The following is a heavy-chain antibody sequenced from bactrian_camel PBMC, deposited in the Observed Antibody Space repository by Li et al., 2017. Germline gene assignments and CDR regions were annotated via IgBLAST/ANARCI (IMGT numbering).Heavy chain of an antibody. V-gene: IGHV3S53*01. Sequence: VQLVESGGGSVQAGGSLRLSCAVSAADFNVLYMAWFRQAPGNEREGVATLDSSGRTDYADSVKDRFTITKDNTKNILYLQMNNLTPEDSATYRCAASWDVTANAALSRITSPEFGYWGEGTQVTV. D-gene: IGHD3*01. J-gene: IGHJ6*01. CDR2: LDSSGRT. CDR3: AASWDVTANAALSRITSPEFGY. CDR1: AADFNVLY.